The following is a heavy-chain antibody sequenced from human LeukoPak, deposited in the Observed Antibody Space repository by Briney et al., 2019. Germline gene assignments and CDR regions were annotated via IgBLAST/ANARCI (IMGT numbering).Heavy chain of an antibody. CDR1: GFTFSSYA. Sequence: GGSLRLSCAASGFTFSSYAMSWVRQAPGKGLEWVSAISGSGGSTYYADSVKGRFTISRDNSKNTLYLQMNSLRAEDTAVYYCAKSIAVVVAATAEFDYWGQGTPVTVSS. J-gene: IGHJ4*02. CDR2: ISGSGGST. V-gene: IGHV3-23*01. CDR3: AKSIAVVVAATAEFDY. D-gene: IGHD2-15*01.